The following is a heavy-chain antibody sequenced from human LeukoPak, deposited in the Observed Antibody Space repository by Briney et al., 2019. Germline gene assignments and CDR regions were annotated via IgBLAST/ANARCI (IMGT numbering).Heavy chain of an antibody. CDR3: ARVSTNDRRNAFDI. CDR2: ITGDGGYT. J-gene: IGHJ3*02. Sequence: GGSLRLSCAASGFTFSTYVMQWVRQAPGKELEYVSAITGDGGYTYYANSVKGRFTISRDNSKKTLYLQMGSLRADGMAVYYCARVSTNDRRNAFDIWGQGTMVTVSS. D-gene: IGHD2-8*01. V-gene: IGHV3-64*01. CDR1: GFTFSTYV.